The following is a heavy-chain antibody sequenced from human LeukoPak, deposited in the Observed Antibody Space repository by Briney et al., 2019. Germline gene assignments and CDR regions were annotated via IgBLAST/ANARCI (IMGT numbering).Heavy chain of an antibody. CDR3: ARETYYYDSSGYYFYYFDY. D-gene: IGHD3-22*01. J-gene: IGHJ4*02. Sequence: SETLSLTCTVSGGSISSGDYYWSWIRQPPGKGLEWIGYIYYSGSTYYNPSLKSRVTISVDTSKNQFSLKLSSVTAADTAVYYCARETYYYDSSGYYFYYFDYWGQGTLITVSS. V-gene: IGHV4-30-4*01. CDR1: GGSISSGDYY. CDR2: IYYSGST.